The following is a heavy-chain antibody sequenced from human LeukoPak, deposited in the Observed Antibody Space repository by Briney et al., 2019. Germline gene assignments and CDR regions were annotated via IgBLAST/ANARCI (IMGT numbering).Heavy chain of an antibody. D-gene: IGHD1-14*01. CDR2: ISSIGSTT. CDR3: AKVSVMKTGAFYHYYGMDV. Sequence: GGSLRLSCVASGFTFTPYEMNWVRQAPGKGLEWVSYISSIGSTTYYADSVKGRFTISRDNAKNSLFLQMNSLRVEDTAVYYCAKVSVMKTGAFYHYYGMDVWGQGTTVTVSS. CDR1: GFTFTPYE. V-gene: IGHV3-48*03. J-gene: IGHJ6*02.